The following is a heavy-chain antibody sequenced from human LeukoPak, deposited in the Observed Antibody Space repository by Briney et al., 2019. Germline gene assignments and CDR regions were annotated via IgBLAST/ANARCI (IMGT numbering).Heavy chain of an antibody. CDR1: GGSISSSSYY. Sequence: SETLSLTCTVSGGSISSSSYYWGWIRQPPGMGLEWIGSIYYSGSTYYNPSLKSRVTISVDTSKNQFSLKLSSVTAADTAVYCCARHPGGISMIVVVIRDAFDIWGQGTMVTVSS. V-gene: IGHV4-39*01. CDR2: IYYSGST. J-gene: IGHJ3*02. D-gene: IGHD3-22*01. CDR3: ARHPGGISMIVVVIRDAFDI.